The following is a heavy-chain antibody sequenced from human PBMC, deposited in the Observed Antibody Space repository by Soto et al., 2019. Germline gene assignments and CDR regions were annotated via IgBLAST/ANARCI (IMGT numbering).Heavy chain of an antibody. J-gene: IGHJ6*03. CDR2: ISSSCSTI. CDR3: ARDRRQLAPDPLMGYYYYMDV. D-gene: IGHD6-6*01. CDR1: GFTFSDYY. Sequence: GGSLRLSCAASGFTFSDYYMSWIRQAPGKGLEWVSYISSSCSTIYYADSVKGRFTISRDNAKNSLYLQMNSLRAEDTAVYYCARDRRQLAPDPLMGYYYYMDVWGKGTTVTVSS. V-gene: IGHV3-11*01.